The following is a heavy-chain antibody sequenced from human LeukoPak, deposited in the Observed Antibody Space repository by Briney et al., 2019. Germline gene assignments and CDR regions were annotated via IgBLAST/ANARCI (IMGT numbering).Heavy chain of an antibody. V-gene: IGHV4-59*01. Sequence: PSETLSLTCTVSGGSISIYYWTWIRQPPGKGLEWIGYIYYSGSTNYNPSLKSRVTISVDTSKNQFSLKLSSVTAADTAVYYCTRGSIAYYYMDVWGKGTTVTISS. CDR1: GGSISIYY. D-gene: IGHD3-22*01. CDR3: TRGSIAYYYMDV. J-gene: IGHJ6*03. CDR2: IYYSGST.